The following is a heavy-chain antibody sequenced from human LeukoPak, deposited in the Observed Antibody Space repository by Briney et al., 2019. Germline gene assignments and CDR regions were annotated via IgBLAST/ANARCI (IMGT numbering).Heavy chain of an antibody. D-gene: IGHD3-3*02. Sequence: SETLSLTCTVFGGSISSSSYYWGWIRQPPGKGLEWIGSIYYSGSTYYNPSLKSRVTISVDTSKNQFSLKLSSVTAADTAVYYCARRIFGGSFDYWGQGTLVTVSS. CDR1: GGSISSSSYY. V-gene: IGHV4-39*01. CDR2: IYYSGST. J-gene: IGHJ4*02. CDR3: ARRIFGGSFDY.